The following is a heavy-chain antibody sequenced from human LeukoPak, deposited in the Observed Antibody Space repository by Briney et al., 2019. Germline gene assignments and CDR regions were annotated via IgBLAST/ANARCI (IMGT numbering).Heavy chain of an antibody. J-gene: IGHJ4*02. CDR2: ISYDGSNK. D-gene: IGHD6-13*01. CDR3: ARSRTAAQGTGAFDY. Sequence: GGSLRLSCAASGFTFSSYGMHWVRQAPGKGLEWVAVISYDGSNKYYADSVKGRFTISRDNSENTLYLQMNSLTAEDTAIYYCARSRTAAQGTGAFDYWGQGTLVTVSS. CDR1: GFTFSSYG. V-gene: IGHV3-33*05.